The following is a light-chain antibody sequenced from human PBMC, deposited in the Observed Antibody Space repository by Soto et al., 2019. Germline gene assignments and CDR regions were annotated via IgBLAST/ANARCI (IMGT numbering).Light chain of an antibody. V-gene: IGKV3-20*01. CDR2: GAS. CDR3: QQYGSSPST. CDR1: QSISSRS. J-gene: IGKJ1*01. Sequence: EIVLTQSPGTLSLSPGERATLSCRASQSISSRSLAWYQQKPGQAPRLVIYGASSRATGIPDRFSGSGSGTDFSLTISRLEPEDFAVYYCQQYGSSPSTFGQGTKVDIK.